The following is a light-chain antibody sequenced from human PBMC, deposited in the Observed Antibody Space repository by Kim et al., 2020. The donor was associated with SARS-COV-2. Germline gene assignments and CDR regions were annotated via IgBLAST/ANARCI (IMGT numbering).Light chain of an antibody. V-gene: IGKV1-5*03. CDR1: QSIDVW. CDR2: KAS. CDR3: QQYDTYPLK. J-gene: IGKJ4*02. Sequence: IQMTQSPSTLSASVGDRVTITCRASQSIDVWLAWYQQKPGKAPKLLIYKASSLQGGVPPRFSGSGSGTEFTLSINNLQPDDFATYYCQQYDTYPLKFGGGTKVDIK.